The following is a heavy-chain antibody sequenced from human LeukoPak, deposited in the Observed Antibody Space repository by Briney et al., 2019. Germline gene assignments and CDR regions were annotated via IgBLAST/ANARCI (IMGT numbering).Heavy chain of an antibody. J-gene: IGHJ4*02. CDR2: IRYDGSNK. D-gene: IGHD6-6*01. CDR1: GFTFSSYG. Sequence: GGSLRLSCAASGFTFSSYGMHWVRQAPGKGLEWVAFIRYDGSNKYYADSVKGRFTISRDNSKNTLYLQMNSLRAEDTAVYYCAKNIAARPEFDYWGQGTLVTVSS. CDR3: AKNIAARPEFDY. V-gene: IGHV3-30*02.